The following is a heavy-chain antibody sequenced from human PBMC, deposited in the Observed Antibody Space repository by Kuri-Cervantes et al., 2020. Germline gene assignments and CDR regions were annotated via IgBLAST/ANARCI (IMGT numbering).Heavy chain of an antibody. V-gene: IGHV3-13*01. CDR2: TGTAGDT. Sequence: GESLKISCAASGFTFSSYDMHWVRQATGKGLEWVSATGTAGDTYYPGSVKGRFTISRDNAKNSLYLQMNSLRDEDTAIYYCASMALQSFPYYSFGLDVWGQGTTVTVSS. CDR3: ASMALQSFPYYSFGLDV. D-gene: IGHD2-15*01. CDR1: GFTFSSYD. J-gene: IGHJ6*02.